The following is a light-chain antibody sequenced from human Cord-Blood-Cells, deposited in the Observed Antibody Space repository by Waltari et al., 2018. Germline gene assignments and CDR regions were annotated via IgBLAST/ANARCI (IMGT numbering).Light chain of an antibody. CDR3: QSYDSSLPWV. V-gene: IGLV1-40*01. Sequence: QSVLTQPPSVSGAPGQRVTISCTGSSSNIGAGYDVHWYQQLPGTAPNLLIYGTSNRPSGVPDRFSGSKSGTSASLAITGLQAEDEADYYCQSYDSSLPWVFGGGTKLTVL. CDR2: GTS. J-gene: IGLJ3*02. CDR1: SSNIGAGYD.